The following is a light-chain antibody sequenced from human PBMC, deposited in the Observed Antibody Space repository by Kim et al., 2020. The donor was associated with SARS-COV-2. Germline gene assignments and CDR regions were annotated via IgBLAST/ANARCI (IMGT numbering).Light chain of an antibody. Sequence: VSPGQTASITCSGDKLGHKYVSWYQQKPGQSPVLVIYQDTKRPSGIPERFSGSNSGNTATLTISGPQAMDEADYFCQACDSSTVLFGGGTKLTVL. V-gene: IGLV3-1*01. CDR2: QDT. CDR1: KLGHKY. J-gene: IGLJ3*02. CDR3: QACDSSTVL.